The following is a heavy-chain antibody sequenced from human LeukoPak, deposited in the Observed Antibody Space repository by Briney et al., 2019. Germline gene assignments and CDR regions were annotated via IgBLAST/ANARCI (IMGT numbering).Heavy chain of an antibody. CDR3: ARLKDTYYDFWSGYSWFDP. D-gene: IGHD3-3*01. Sequence: PSETLSLTCTVSGGSIISYYWSWIRQPPGKGLEWIGYIYYSGSTNYNPSLKSRVTISVDTSKNQFSLKLSSVTAADTAVYYCARLKDTYYDFWSGYSWFDPCGQGTLVTVSS. J-gene: IGHJ5*02. CDR1: GGSIISYY. CDR2: IYYSGST. V-gene: IGHV4-59*08.